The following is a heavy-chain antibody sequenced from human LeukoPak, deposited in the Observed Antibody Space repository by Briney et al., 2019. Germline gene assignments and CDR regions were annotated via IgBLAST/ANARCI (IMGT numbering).Heavy chain of an antibody. CDR3: ARIVGVTGKYGMDV. CDR2: ISSSTYI. V-gene: IGHV3-21*01. D-gene: IGHD1-26*01. Sequence: GGSLRLSCAASGFAFSRYSMNWVRQAPEKGVEWVTAISSSTYIYYAESMKGGFTISRDNAKNSLYLQMSSLRAEDTAVYHCARIVGVTGKYGMDVWGQGTTVTVSS. J-gene: IGHJ6*02. CDR1: GFAFSRYS.